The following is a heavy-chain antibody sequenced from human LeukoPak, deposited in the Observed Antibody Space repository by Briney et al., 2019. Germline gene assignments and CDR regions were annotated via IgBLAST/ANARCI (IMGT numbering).Heavy chain of an antibody. Sequence: SETLSLTCTVSCGSISSGDYYWSWLRQPPWKGLELIGYIYYSESTYYNPSLKSRVNISVDKSKNQFSLKLSSVTAADTAVYYCARSLVVGASFDYGGQGTLVSVS. CDR1: CGSISSGDYY. V-gene: IGHV4-30-4*08. J-gene: IGHJ4*02. D-gene: IGHD1-26*01. CDR3: ARSLVVGASFDY. CDR2: IYYSEST.